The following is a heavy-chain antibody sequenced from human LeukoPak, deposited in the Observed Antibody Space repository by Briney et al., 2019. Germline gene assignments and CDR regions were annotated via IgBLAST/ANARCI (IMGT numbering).Heavy chain of an antibody. V-gene: IGHV1-69*13. J-gene: IGHJ4*02. D-gene: IGHD3-10*01. CDR3: TRDAGDYAGSGSYPDY. CDR1: GVTFSRLV. CDR2: IIPYFGTS. Sequence: SVKVSCKASGVTFSRLVVSWVRQAPGQGPEWMGQIIPYFGTSNYAQNFQGRVTLTADEATNTAYMELNRLRSDDTAVYYCTRDAGDYAGSGSYPDYWGQGTLVTVST.